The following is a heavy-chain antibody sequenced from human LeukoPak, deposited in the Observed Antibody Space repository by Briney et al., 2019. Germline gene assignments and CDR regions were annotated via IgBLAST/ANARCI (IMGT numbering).Heavy chain of an antibody. CDR3: ARRVSAGVVIKYNWFDP. V-gene: IGHV4-59*01. CDR1: GGSISSYY. CDR2: IYYSGST. Sequence: SETLSLTCTVSGGSISSYYWSWIRQPPGKGLEWIGYIYYSGSTNYNPSLKSRVTISVDTSKNQFSLKLSSVTAADMAVYYCARRVSAGVVIKYNWFDPWGQGTLVTVSS. J-gene: IGHJ5*02. D-gene: IGHD3-3*01.